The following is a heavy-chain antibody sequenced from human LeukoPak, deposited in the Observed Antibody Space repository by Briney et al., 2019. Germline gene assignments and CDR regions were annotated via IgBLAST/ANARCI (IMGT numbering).Heavy chain of an antibody. CDR2: IEEDGSEK. V-gene: IGHV3-7*03. CDR3: ARDEHDYSNNLYYGMDV. CDR1: GFTFSSYA. Sequence: GGSLRLSCSASGFTFSSYAMHWVRRAPGKGLEWVASIEEDGSEKYYVDSVKGRCTISRDSAKNTLYLQMNSLRVEDTAVYYCARDEHDYSNNLYYGMDVWGQGPTVTVSS. D-gene: IGHD4-11*01. J-gene: IGHJ6*02.